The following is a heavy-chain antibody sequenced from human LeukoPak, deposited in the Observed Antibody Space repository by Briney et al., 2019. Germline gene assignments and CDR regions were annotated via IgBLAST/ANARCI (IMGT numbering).Heavy chain of an antibody. Sequence: SETLYLTCTVSGGSISSGGYYWSWIRQHPGKGLEWIGYIYYSGSTYYNPSLKSRVTISVDTSKNQFSLKLSSVTAADTAVYYCAKITHSGYDFPAVCFDYWGQGTLVTVSS. CDR1: GGSISSGGYY. J-gene: IGHJ4*02. CDR3: AKITHSGYDFPAVCFDY. D-gene: IGHD5-12*01. CDR2: IYYSGST. V-gene: IGHV4-31*03.